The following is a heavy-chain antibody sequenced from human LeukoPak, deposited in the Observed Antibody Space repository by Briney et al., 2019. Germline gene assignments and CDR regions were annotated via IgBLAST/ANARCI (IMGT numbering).Heavy chain of an antibody. Sequence: VGSLRLSCAASGFTFSSYAMQWVRQAPGKRLEWVAVISYVGSNKYYADSVKGRFTISRDNSKNTLSLQMNSLRAEDTAVYYCARDRDCSGGSCYWYYYYGMDVWGQGTTVTVSS. J-gene: IGHJ6*02. CDR2: ISYVGSNK. V-gene: IGHV3-30-3*01. CDR3: ARDRDCSGGSCYWYYYYGMDV. CDR1: GFTFSSYA. D-gene: IGHD2-15*01.